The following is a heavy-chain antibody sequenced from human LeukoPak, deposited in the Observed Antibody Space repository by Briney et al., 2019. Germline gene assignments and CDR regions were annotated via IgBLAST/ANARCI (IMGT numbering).Heavy chain of an antibody. CDR2: ISNNSDSI. V-gene: IGHV3-48*03. J-gene: IGHJ6*02. D-gene: IGHD2-2*01. Sequence: GGSVRLSCAASGFTFSSYDMNWVRQAPGKGLEWVAFISNNSDSITYVESLKGRFTMSRDTAMSSVYLQLSSLRADDTAVYYCARWYCSSTNCDSYYYGMDVCGQGTTLTASS. CDR1: GFTFSSYD. CDR3: ARWYCSSTNCDSYYYGMDV.